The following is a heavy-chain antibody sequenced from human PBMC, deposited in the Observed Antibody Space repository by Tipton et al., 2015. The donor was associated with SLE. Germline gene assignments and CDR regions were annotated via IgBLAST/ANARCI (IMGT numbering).Heavy chain of an antibody. J-gene: IGHJ4*02. D-gene: IGHD4-17*01. V-gene: IGHV4-39*01. CDR2: IYYSGTT. Sequence: TLSLTCTVSGGSISSYYWSWIRQPPGKGLEWIGSIYYSGTTYYDPSLKSRVTISVDTSKNQFSLKLSSVTAADMAVYYCARRVYGDSFDYWGQGTQVTVSS. CDR1: GGSISSYY. CDR3: ARRVYGDSFDY.